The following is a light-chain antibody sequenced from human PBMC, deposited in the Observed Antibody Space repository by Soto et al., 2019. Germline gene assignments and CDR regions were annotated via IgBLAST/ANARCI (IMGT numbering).Light chain of an antibody. CDR3: QQLNSFPFI. V-gene: IGKV1-9*01. Sequence: DSQLTQSPSFLSASVGDRVTITCRASQAIDTYLAWYQQKPGKAPKLLIYAASLLQSGVPSRFSGSGSGTEFTLTINSLQPEDFASYYCQQLNSFPFIFGQGTRLEIK. J-gene: IGKJ5*01. CDR2: AAS. CDR1: QAIDTY.